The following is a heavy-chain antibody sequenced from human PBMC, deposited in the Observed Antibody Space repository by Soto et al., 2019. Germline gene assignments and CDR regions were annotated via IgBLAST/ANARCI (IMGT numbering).Heavy chain of an antibody. J-gene: IGHJ5*01. D-gene: IGHD3-10*01. CDR2: IYYTGST. Sequence: PSETLSLTCTVSGGSISSYYWSWVRQPPGKGLEWIGYIYYTGSTYYNPSLKSRVTMSIDTSKNQFSLKLSSVTAADTAVYYCAKDHGTYGPNWIDSWGQGTLVTVSS. CDR1: GGSISSYY. CDR3: AKDHGTYGPNWIDS. V-gene: IGHV4-59*12.